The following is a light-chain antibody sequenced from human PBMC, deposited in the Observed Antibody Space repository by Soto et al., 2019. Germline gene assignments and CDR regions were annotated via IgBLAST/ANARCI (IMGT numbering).Light chain of an antibody. CDR2: KAY. CDR1: QTISSW. CDR3: QHYNSYSGA. Sequence: DIQMTQSPSTLSGSVGDRVTITCRASQTISSWLAWYQQKPGKAPKLLIYKAYTLKSGVPSRFSGSGAGTEFTLTSSSRQPDDFATYYCQHYNSYSGAFGQGTKVELK. V-gene: IGKV1-5*03. J-gene: IGKJ1*01.